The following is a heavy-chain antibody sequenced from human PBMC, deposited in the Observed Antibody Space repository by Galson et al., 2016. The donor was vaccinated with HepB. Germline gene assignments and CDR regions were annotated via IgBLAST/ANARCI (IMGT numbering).Heavy chain of an antibody. D-gene: IGHD6-13*01. CDR3: ARGVGSITAGDYFDY. CDR1: GFTFSSYS. Sequence: SLRLSCAASGFTFSSYSMNWVRQAPGKGLEWVSYISSASIDIYYTDSVKGRFTISRDNAQNSLYLQMNSLRAEDTAVYYCARGVGSITAGDYFDYWGQGTLVTVSS. J-gene: IGHJ4*02. V-gene: IGHV3-48*01. CDR2: ISSASIDI.